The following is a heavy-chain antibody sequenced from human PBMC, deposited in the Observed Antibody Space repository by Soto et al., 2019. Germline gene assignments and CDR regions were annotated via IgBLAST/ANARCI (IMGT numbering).Heavy chain of an antibody. CDR3: ARDKITGLFDY. J-gene: IGHJ4*02. V-gene: IGHV4-59*12. D-gene: IGHD2-8*02. CDR2: IYSSGST. CDR1: GGSIDTYY. Sequence: SETLSLTCNVSGGSIDTYYWSWIRQPPGKGLEWIGYIYSSGSTNYNPSLKSRVTMSVDTSKNQFSLKLTSVTAADTAVYYCARDKITGLFDYWGQGTLVTVSS.